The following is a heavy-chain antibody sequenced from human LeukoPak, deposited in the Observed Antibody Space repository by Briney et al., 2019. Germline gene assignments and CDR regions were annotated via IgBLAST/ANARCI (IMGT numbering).Heavy chain of an antibody. CDR1: GGSISSSSYY. CDR3: ARRLVGATQSYWYFDL. Sequence: SETLSLTCTVSGGSISSSSYYWGWIRQPPGKGLEWIGSIYYSGSTYYNPSLKSRVTISVDTSKNQFSLKLSSVTAADTAVYYCARRLVGATQSYWYFDLWGRGTLVTVSS. J-gene: IGHJ2*01. V-gene: IGHV4-39*01. D-gene: IGHD1-26*01. CDR2: IYYSGST.